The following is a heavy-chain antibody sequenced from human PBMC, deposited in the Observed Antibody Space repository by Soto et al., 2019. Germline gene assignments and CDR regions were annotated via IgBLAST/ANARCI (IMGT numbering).Heavy chain of an antibody. J-gene: IGHJ3*02. CDR2: IIPIFGTA. Sequence: SVKVSCKASGGTFSSYAISWVRQAPGQGLEWMGGIIPIFGTANYAQKFQSRVTIAADESTSTAYMELSSLRSEDTAVYYCATQVRGVIIRTPDAFDIWGQGTMVTVS. D-gene: IGHD3-10*01. CDR3: ATQVRGVIIRTPDAFDI. V-gene: IGHV1-69*13. CDR1: GGTFSSYA.